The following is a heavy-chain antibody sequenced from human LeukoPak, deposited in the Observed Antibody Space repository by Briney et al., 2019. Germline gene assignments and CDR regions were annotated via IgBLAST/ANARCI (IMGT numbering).Heavy chain of an antibody. J-gene: IGHJ4*02. CDR1: GYTFTSYD. Sequence: GASVKVSSKASGYTFTSYDINWVRQATGQGLEWMGWMNPNSGNTGYAQKFQGRVTITRNTSISTAYMELSSLRSEDTAVYYCARGRAHDFFDYWGQGTLVTVSS. D-gene: IGHD3-10*01. CDR2: MNPNSGNT. V-gene: IGHV1-8*03. CDR3: ARGRAHDFFDY.